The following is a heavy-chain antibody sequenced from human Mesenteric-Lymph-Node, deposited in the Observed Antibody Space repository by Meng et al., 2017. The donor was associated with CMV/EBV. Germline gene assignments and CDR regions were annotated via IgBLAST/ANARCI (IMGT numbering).Heavy chain of an antibody. Sequence: GESLKISCASSGLTFSTFWMSWFRQAPGKGLEWVSYISSSGKTPHYADSVKGRFTISRDNAKNSVYLQMNSLRAEDTAVYYCVRDRAARPDSWGQGTLVTVSS. D-gene: IGHD6-6*01. J-gene: IGHJ4*02. CDR2: ISSSGKTP. CDR3: VRDRAARPDS. V-gene: IGHV3-11*04. CDR1: GLTFSTFW.